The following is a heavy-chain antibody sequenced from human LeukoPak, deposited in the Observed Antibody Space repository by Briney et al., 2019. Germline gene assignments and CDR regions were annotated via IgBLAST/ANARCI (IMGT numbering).Heavy chain of an antibody. J-gene: IGHJ4*02. V-gene: IGHV3-23*01. CDR3: AKDLLPYCSSTSCTNFDY. CDR1: GFTFSSYA. D-gene: IGHD2-2*01. Sequence: GGSLRLSCAASGFTFSSYAMSWVRQAPGKGPEWVSAISGSGGSTYYADSVKGRFTISRDNSKNTLYLQMSSLRAEDTAVYYCAKDLLPYCSSTSCTNFDYWGQGTLVTVSS. CDR2: ISGSGGST.